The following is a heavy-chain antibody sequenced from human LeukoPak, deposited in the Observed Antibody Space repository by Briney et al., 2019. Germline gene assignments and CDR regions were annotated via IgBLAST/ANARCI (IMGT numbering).Heavy chain of an antibody. V-gene: IGHV3-30*03. D-gene: IGHD6-13*01. CDR1: GFTFSSYG. CDR2: ISYDGSNK. Sequence: GGSLRLSCAASGFTFSSYGMHWVRQAPGKGLEWVAVISYDGSNKYYADSVKGRFTISRDNAKNSLYLQMNSLRAEDTALYYCARESYASSWDDYYYYMDVWGKGATVTVSS. CDR3: ARESYASSWDDYYYYMDV. J-gene: IGHJ6*03.